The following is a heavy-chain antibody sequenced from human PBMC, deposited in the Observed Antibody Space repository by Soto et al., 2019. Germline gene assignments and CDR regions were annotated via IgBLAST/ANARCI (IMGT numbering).Heavy chain of an antibody. V-gene: IGHV3-30-3*01. D-gene: IGHD6-6*01. CDR3: AREYSSSATHHKFYYYYYYGMDV. CDR2: ISYDGSNK. CDR1: GFTFSSYA. Sequence: QVQLVESGGGVVQPGRSLRLSCAASGFTFSSYAMHWVRQAPGKGLEWVAVISYDGSNKYYADSVKGRFTISRDNSKNTPYLPLNSLRAEDTAVYYCAREYSSSATHHKFYYYYYYGMDVWGQGTTVTVSS. J-gene: IGHJ6*02.